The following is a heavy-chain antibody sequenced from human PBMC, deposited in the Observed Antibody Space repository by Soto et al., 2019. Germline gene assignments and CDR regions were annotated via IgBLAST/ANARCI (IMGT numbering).Heavy chain of an antibody. D-gene: IGHD2-8*01. CDR2: INHGGST. CDR1: GGSLSIKK. CDR3: AREEDSHCFTKEYDVIDV. V-gene: IGHV4-34*01. J-gene: IGHJ6*02. Sequence: SDILYLNCAVYGGSLSIKKYNWICHFPGQGLEWIGDINHGGSTNYNPSLKSRVTILVDTSKNHFSLKLSSVTAADTAVYYCAREEDSHCFTKEYDVIDVWGHGTTVTVS.